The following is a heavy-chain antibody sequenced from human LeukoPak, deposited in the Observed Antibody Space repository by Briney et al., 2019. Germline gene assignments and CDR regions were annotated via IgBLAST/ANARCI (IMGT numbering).Heavy chain of an antibody. J-gene: IGHJ6*02. Sequence: GGSLRLSCAASGFTFSSYAMSWVRQAPGKGLEWVSAISGSGGSTYYADSVKGRFTISRDNSKNTLYLQMNSLKAEDTAVYYCAKDMGDYYYYGMDVWGQGTTVTVSS. CDR3: AKDMGDYYYYGMDV. CDR2: ISGSGGST. D-gene: IGHD3-10*01. V-gene: IGHV3-23*01. CDR1: GFTFSSYA.